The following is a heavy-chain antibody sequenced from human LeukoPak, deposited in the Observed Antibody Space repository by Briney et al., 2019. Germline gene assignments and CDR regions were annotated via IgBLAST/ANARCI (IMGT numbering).Heavy chain of an antibody. J-gene: IGHJ4*02. CDR3: AKDRRTYYGSFDY. D-gene: IGHD3-10*01. Sequence: GGSLRLSCAASGFTFSSYGMSWVRQAPGKGLEWVSAVTGSGSTAYYADSVKGRFTISRDNSKNTLYLQMNSLRAEDTAVYYCAKDRRTYYGSFDYWGQGTLVTVSS. CDR2: VTGSGSTA. V-gene: IGHV3-23*01. CDR1: GFTFSSYG.